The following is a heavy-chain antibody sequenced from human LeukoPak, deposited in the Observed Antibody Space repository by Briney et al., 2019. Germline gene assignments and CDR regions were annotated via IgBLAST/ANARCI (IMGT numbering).Heavy chain of an antibody. D-gene: IGHD5-12*01. Sequence: GGSLRLSCEASGFTFSRHMMTWVRQSPGMGLEWVSSISASQSHIFYAGAVKGRFTISRDNDKGSLYLEMTGLRAEDTAVYYCARDVYILSGSFDYWGQGVPVTVSP. V-gene: IGHV3-21*01. CDR1: GFTFSRHM. J-gene: IGHJ4*02. CDR2: ISASQSHI. CDR3: ARDVYILSGSFDY.